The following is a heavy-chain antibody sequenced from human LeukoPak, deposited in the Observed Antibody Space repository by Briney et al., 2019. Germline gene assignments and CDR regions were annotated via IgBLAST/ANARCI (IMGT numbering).Heavy chain of an antibody. J-gene: IGHJ4*02. CDR2: IIRIFGTA. CDR3: AFAGARYDSSAYFIR. CDR1: GGTFSSYA. Sequence: SVKVSCKASGGTFSSYATSWVRQAPGQGLEWMGGIIRIFGTANYAQKFQGRVTITADKSTSTAYMELSSLRSEDTAVYYCAFAGARYDSSAYFIRWGQGTLVTVSS. D-gene: IGHD3-22*01. V-gene: IGHV1-69*06.